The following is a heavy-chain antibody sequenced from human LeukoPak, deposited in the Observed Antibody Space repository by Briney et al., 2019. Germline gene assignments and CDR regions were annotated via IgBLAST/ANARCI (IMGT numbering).Heavy chain of an antibody. V-gene: IGHV4-39*01. CDR3: ATRYSGYGYYFDY. Sequence: PSETLSLTCTVSGGSISSSSYYWGWIRQPPGKGLEWIGSMYYSGSTSDNPSLKSRLTISVDTSKNQFSLKLRSVTAADTAVYYCATRYSGYGYYFDYWGQGTLVTVSS. D-gene: IGHD5-12*01. J-gene: IGHJ4*02. CDR2: MYYSGST. CDR1: GGSISSSSYY.